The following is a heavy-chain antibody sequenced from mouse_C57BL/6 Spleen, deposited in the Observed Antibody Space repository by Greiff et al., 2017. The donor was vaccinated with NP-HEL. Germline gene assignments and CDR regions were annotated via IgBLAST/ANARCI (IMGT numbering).Heavy chain of an antibody. J-gene: IGHJ4*01. V-gene: IGHV1-19*01. CDR1: GYTFTDYY. CDR2: INPYNGGT. Sequence: EVQLQQSGPVLVKPGASVKMSCKASGYTFTDYYMNWVKQSHGKSLEWIGVINPYNGGTSYNQKFKGKATLTVDKSSSTAYMELNSLTSEDSAVYYCARGGGLPYYYAMDYWGQGTSVTVSS. CDR3: ARGGGLPYYYAMDY. D-gene: IGHD2-2*01.